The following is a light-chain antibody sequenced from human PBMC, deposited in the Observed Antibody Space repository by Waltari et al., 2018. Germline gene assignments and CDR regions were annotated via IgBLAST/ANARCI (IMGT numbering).Light chain of an antibody. CDR3: QQYYSKPLT. CDR1: QGVGNS. CDR2: AAS. Sequence: DIQMTQSPYALSASFGDRVTITCRASQGVGNSLAWYQQKPGKAPKLLLYAASRLESGVPSRFSGSGSGTDYTLTIISLQSEDVATYYCQQYYSKPLTFGGGTKVEIK. J-gene: IGKJ4*01. V-gene: IGKV1-NL1*01.